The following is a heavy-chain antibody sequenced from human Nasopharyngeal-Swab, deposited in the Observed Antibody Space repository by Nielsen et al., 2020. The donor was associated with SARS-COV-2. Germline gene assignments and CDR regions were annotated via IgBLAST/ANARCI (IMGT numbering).Heavy chain of an antibody. CDR3: ARTPPTIAAHAFDI. V-gene: IGHV2-70*01. CDR1: GFSLSTSGMC. CDR2: IDWADDQ. Sequence: SGPTLVKPTQTLTLTCTFSGFSLSTSGMCVSWIRQPPGKALEWLALIDWADDQYYSTSLKTRLTISEDTSKNQVVLTVTDMDPVDTATYYCARTPPTIAAHAFDIWGQGTMVTVSS. D-gene: IGHD6-13*01. J-gene: IGHJ3*02.